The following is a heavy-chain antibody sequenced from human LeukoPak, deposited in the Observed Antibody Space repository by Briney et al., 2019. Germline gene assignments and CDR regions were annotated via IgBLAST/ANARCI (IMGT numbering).Heavy chain of an antibody. CDR3: AKGSITMVRGFDY. CDR1: GFTFDDYA. D-gene: IGHD3-10*01. Sequence: GRSLRLSCAASGFTFDDYAMHWVRQAPGKGLEWVSGISWNSGSIGYADSVKGRFTISRDNAKNSLYLQMNSLRAEDTALYYCAKGSITMVRGFDYWGQGTLVTVSS. CDR2: ISWNSGSI. V-gene: IGHV3-9*01. J-gene: IGHJ4*02.